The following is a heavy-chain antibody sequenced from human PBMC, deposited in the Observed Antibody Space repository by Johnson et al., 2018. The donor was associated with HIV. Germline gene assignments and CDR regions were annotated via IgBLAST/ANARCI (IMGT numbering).Heavy chain of an antibody. J-gene: IGHJ3*02. V-gene: IGHV3-9*01. D-gene: IGHD3-10*01. CDR1: GFTFDDYA. Sequence: VQLVESGGGLVQPGRSLRLSCAASGFTFDDYAMHWVRQAPGKGLVWVSGISRNSDKIGYPDSVKGRFTISRDNSKNTLYLQMNNLGPEDTAVYYCAKAELIRFGELNDGFDIWGQGTMVTVSS. CDR2: ISRNSDKI. CDR3: AKAELIRFGELNDGFDI.